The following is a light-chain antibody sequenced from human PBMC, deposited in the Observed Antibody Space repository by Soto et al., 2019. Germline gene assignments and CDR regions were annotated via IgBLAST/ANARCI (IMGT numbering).Light chain of an antibody. V-gene: IGKV3D-20*01. CDR3: QQNGTSPIT. J-gene: IGKJ5*01. CDR1: QSVRSSY. CDR2: DAS. Sequence: EIVLTQSPATLSLSPGERATLSCGASQSVRSSYLAWYQQKPGLAPRLLIYDASSRATGIPDRFSGSGSGTDFTLTISRLEPADFAVYFCQQNGTSPITFGQGTRLEIK.